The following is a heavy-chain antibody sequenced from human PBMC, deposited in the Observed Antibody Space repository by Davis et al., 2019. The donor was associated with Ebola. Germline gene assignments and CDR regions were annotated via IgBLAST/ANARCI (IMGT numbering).Heavy chain of an antibody. Sequence: GSLRLSCAVYGGSFSGYYWSWIRQPPGKGLEWIGEINHSGSTNYNPSLKSRVTISVDTSKNQLSLKLSSVTAADTAVYYCARGGWQGYFDYWGQGTLVTVSS. D-gene: IGHD2-15*01. CDR2: INHSGST. J-gene: IGHJ4*02. CDR3: ARGGWQGYFDY. V-gene: IGHV4-34*01. CDR1: GGSFSGYY.